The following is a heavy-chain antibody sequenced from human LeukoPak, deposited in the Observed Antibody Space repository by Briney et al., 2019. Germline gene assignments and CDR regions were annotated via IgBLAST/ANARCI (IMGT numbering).Heavy chain of an antibody. J-gene: IGHJ3*02. CDR2: IYWDEDK. CDR3: AHRPETQAQIAAADDAFDI. CDR1: GFSLSTSGVG. D-gene: IGHD6-13*01. V-gene: IGHV2-5*02. Sequence: ESGPTLVKPTQTLTLTCTFSGFSLSTSGVGVGWIRQPPGKALEWLALIYWDEDKRYSPSLKSRLTITKDTSKNQVVLTMTNMDTVDTATYYCAHRPETQAQIAAADDAFDIWGQGTMVTVSS.